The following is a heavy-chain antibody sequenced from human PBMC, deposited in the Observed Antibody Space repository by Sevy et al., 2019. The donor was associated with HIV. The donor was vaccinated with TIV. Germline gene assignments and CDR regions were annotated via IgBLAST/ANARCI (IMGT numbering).Heavy chain of an antibody. CDR1: GGSFSGYY. CDR3: ARGGYCSSTSCTREENFDY. Sequence: SETLSLTCAVYGGSFSGYYWSWIRQPPGKGLEWIGEINHSGSTNYNPSLKSRVTISVDTSKNQFSLKLRSVTAADTAVYYCARGGYCSSTSCTREENFDYWGQGTLVTVSS. CDR2: INHSGST. V-gene: IGHV4-34*01. D-gene: IGHD2-2*01. J-gene: IGHJ4*02.